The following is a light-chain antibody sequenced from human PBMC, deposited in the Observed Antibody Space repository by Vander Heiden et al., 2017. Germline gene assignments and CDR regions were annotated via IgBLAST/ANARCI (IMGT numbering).Light chain of an antibody. CDR2: AAS. CDR1: QSISSY. V-gene: IGKV1-39*01. CDR3: QQIDSNLPYT. Sequence: DIQMTQSPSSLSASVGDRVTITCRASQSISSYLNWYQQKPGKAPKLLIYAASSLQSGVPSRFSGSGYGTDFTLTISSRQPEDFAAYYCQQIDSNLPYTFGQGTKLEIK. J-gene: IGKJ2*01.